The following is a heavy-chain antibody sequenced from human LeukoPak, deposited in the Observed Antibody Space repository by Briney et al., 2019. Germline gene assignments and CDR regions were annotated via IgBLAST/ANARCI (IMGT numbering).Heavy chain of an antibody. Sequence: PGGSLRLSCAASGFTFSSYGMHWVRQAPGQGLEWVAFIRYDGSNKYYADSVHGRFTISRDNSKNTLYLQMSSLRAEDTAVYYCAKFWTGWALVDYWGQGTLVTVSS. J-gene: IGHJ4*02. CDR3: AKFWTGWALVDY. V-gene: IGHV3-30*02. CDR2: IRYDGSNK. D-gene: IGHD3/OR15-3a*01. CDR1: GFTFSSYG.